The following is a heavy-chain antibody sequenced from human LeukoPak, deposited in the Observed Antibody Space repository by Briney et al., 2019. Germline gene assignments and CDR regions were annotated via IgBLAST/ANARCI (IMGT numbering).Heavy chain of an antibody. V-gene: IGHV4-39*07. CDR1: GGSISSSSYY. D-gene: IGHD7-27*01. Sequence: SETLSLTCTVSGGSISSSSYYWGWIRQPPGKGLEWIGSIYYSGSTYYNPSLKSRVTISVDTSKNQFSLKLSSVTAADTAVYYCARLGELGRDYYYYGMDVWGQGTTVTVSS. CDR3: ARLGELGRDYYYYGMDV. CDR2: IYYSGST. J-gene: IGHJ6*02.